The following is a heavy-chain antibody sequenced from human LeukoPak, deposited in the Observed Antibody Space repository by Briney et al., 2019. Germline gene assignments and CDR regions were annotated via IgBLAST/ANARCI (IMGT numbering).Heavy chain of an antibody. V-gene: IGHV1-24*01. Sequence: ASAKVSCKVSGCTLTELSMHWVRQAPGKGLEWMGGFDPEDGETIYAQKFQGRVTMTEDTSTDTAYMELSSLRSEDTAVYYCATRIAAAGTLREFYFDYWGQGTLVTVSS. D-gene: IGHD6-13*01. CDR2: FDPEDGET. CDR1: GCTLTELS. CDR3: ATRIAAAGTLREFYFDY. J-gene: IGHJ4*02.